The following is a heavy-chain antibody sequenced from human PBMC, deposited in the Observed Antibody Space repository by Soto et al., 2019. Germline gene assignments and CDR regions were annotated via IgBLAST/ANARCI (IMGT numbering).Heavy chain of an antibody. D-gene: IGHD3-3*02. J-gene: IGHJ5*02. CDR1: GGSISSSNW. V-gene: IGHV4-4*02. CDR2: IYHSGST. CDR3: ARVTGTTLRMTSISKNWFDP. Sequence: SETLSLTXAVSGGSISSSNWWSWVRQPPGKGLEWIGKIYHSGSTNYNPSLKSRVTISVDKSKNQFSLKLSSVTAADTAVYYCARVTGTTLRMTSISKNWFDPWGQGTLVTVSS.